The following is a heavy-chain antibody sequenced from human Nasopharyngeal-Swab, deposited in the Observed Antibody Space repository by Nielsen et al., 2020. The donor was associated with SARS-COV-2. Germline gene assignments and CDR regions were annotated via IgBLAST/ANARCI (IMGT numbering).Heavy chain of an antibody. CDR1: GFTVSSNY. V-gene: IGHV3-53*01. Sequence: GESLKISCAASGFTVSSNYMSWVRQAPGEGLEWVSVIYSGGSTYYADSVKGRFTISRDNSKNTLYLQMNSLRAEDTAVYYCARVAGDVWGQGTTVTVSS. CDR2: IYSGGST. CDR3: ARVAGDV. J-gene: IGHJ6*02.